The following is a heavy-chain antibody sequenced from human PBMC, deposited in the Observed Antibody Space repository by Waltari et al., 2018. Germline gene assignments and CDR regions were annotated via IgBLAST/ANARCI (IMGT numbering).Heavy chain of an antibody. J-gene: IGHJ6*02. CDR1: GGSISSGGYS. D-gene: IGHD3-10*01. CDR2: IYHRGGT. CDR3: ARGSPLVLYGMDV. Sequence: QLQLQESGSGLVKPSQTLSLTCAVSGGSISSGGYSWSWIRQPPGKGLEWFGYIYHRGGTYYYPSLRSRVTISVDRSKTQFSLKLGSVTAADTAVYYCARGSPLVLYGMDVWGQGTTVTVSS. V-gene: IGHV4-30-2*01.